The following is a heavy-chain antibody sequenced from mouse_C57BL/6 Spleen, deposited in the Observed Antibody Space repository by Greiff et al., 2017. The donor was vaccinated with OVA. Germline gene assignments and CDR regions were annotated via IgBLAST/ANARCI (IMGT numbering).Heavy chain of an antibody. CDR3: ARPLTSWDWFAY. D-gene: IGHD4-1*01. CDR1: GYTFTSYW. CDR2: IYPGSGST. Sequence: QVQLQQPGAELVKPGASVKMSCKASGYTFTSYWITWVKQRPGQGLEWIGDIYPGSGSTNYNEKFKSKATLTVDTSSSTAYMQLSSLTSEDSAVYYCARPLTSWDWFAYWGQGTLVTVSA. V-gene: IGHV1-55*01. J-gene: IGHJ3*01.